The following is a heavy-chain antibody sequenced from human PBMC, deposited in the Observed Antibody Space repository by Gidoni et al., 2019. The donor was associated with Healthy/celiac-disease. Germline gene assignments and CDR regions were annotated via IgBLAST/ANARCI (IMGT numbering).Heavy chain of an antibody. V-gene: IGHV4-39*07. J-gene: IGHJ4*02. CDR1: GGSISSSSYY. CDR3: ATNYDSSGYYPGEDY. D-gene: IGHD3-22*01. CDR2: IYYSGST. Sequence: QLQLQESGPGLVKPSETLSLTCTVSGGSISSSSYYWGWIRQPPGKGLEWIGSIYYSGSTYYNPSLKSRVTISVDTSKNQFSLKLSSVTAADTAVYYCATNYDSSGYYPGEDYWGQGTLVTVSS.